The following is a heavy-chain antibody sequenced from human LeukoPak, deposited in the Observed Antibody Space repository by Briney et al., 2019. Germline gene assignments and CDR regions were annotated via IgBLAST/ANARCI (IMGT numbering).Heavy chain of an antibody. CDR3: ATEADLQYYFDH. V-gene: IGHV3-23*01. CDR2: VSGSGDST. J-gene: IGHJ4*02. Sequence: GGSLRLSCAASGFTFSSYDMSWVRQAPGKGLEWVSAVSGSGDSTYYADSVKGRFTISRDNSKNTLYLQMDSLRAEDTAVYYCATEADLQYYFDHRGQGTLVTVSS. CDR1: GFTFSSYD. D-gene: IGHD4-11*01.